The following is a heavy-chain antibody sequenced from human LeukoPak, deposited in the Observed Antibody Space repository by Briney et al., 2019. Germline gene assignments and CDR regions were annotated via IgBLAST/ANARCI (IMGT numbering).Heavy chain of an antibody. CDR2: IVVGSGNT. D-gene: IGHD4-17*01. J-gene: IGHJ6*02. V-gene: IGHV1-58*01. CDR3: ARNAYGAQTPSDV. CDR1: GFTFTSSA. Sequence: TSVKVSCKASGFTFTSSAVQWVRQARGQGLEWIGWIVVGSGNTNYAQKFQERVTINRDMSTSTAYMELSSLRSEDTAVYYCARNAYGAQTPSDVWGQGTTVTVSS.